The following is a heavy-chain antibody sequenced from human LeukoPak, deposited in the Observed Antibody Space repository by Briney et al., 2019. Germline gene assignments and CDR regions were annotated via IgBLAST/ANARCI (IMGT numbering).Heavy chain of an antibody. J-gene: IGHJ4*02. CDR2: INPNSGGT. CDR1: GYTFTGYY. V-gene: IGHV1-2*06. CDR3: ARDLRNYGDYYDSSGHDY. D-gene: IGHD3-22*01. Sequence: GASVKVSCKASGYTFTGYYMHWVRQAPGQGLEWMGRINPNSGGTNYAQKFQGRVTITADKSTSTAYMELSRLRSDDTAVYYCARDLRNYGDYYDSSGHDYWGQGTLVTVSS.